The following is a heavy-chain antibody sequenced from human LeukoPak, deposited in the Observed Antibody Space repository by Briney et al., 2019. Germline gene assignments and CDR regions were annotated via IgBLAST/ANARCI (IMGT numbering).Heavy chain of an antibody. V-gene: IGHV1-69*04. Sequence: SVKVSCKASGGTFSSYAISWARQAPGQGLEWMGRIIPILGIANYAQKFQGRVTITADKSTSTAYMELSSLRSDDTAVYYCARDQILLWFGELSTWGQGTLVTVSS. CDR2: IIPILGIA. D-gene: IGHD3-10*01. CDR3: ARDQILLWFGELST. CDR1: GGTFSSYA. J-gene: IGHJ5*02.